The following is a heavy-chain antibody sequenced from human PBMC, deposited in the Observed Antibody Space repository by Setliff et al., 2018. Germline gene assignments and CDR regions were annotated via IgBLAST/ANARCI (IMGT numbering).Heavy chain of an antibody. J-gene: IGHJ4*02. CDR2: FFNSGDT. CDR1: GASISSYY. CDR3: ARDRVVVLAGRRGFYFDY. V-gene: IGHV4-4*08. Sequence: SETLSLTCNVSGASISSYYWSWIRQPPGKGLEWIGYFFNSGDTDCNPSLKSRVTISVDTSKNQFSLRLTSVTAADTAVYYCARDRVVVLAGRRGFYFDYWGQGTLVTVSS. D-gene: IGHD2-15*01.